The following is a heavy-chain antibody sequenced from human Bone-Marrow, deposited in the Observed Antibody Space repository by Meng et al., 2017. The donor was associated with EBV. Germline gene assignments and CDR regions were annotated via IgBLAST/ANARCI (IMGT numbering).Heavy chain of an antibody. CDR1: GFSLSTPGVG. D-gene: IGHD2-21*01. Sequence: QNTLKESCPTPVKPTQPLTLTCTLSGFSLSTPGVGVGWIRQPPGEALEWLAVIYWDDDKRYSPSLKSRLTITKDTSKQQVVLTMTNMDPVDTATYYCAHRRDYSYFDYWGQGTLVTVSS. V-gene: IGHV2-5*02. CDR3: AHRRDYSYFDY. CDR2: IYWDDDK. J-gene: IGHJ4*02.